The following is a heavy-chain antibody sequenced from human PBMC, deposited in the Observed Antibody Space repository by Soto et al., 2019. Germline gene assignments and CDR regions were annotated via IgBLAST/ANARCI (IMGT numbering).Heavy chain of an antibody. CDR2: ISYDGSNK. Sequence: QVQLVESGGGVVQPGRSLRLSCAASGFTFSSYGMHWVRQAPGKGLEWVAVISYDGSNKYYADSVKGRFTISRDNSKNTLYLQMNSLRAEDTAVYYCAKAPPYYYDSSGYPDYWGQGTLVTLSS. V-gene: IGHV3-30*18. J-gene: IGHJ4*02. D-gene: IGHD3-22*01. CDR1: GFTFSSYG. CDR3: AKAPPYYYDSSGYPDY.